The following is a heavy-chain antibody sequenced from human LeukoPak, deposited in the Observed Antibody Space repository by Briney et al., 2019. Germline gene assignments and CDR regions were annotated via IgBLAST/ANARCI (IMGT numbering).Heavy chain of an antibody. CDR2: ISYDGSNK. J-gene: IGHJ4*02. Sequence: PGGSLRLSCAASGFTFSSYGMHWVRQAPGKGLEWVAAISYDGSNKYYADSVKGRFTISRDNSKNTLYLQMNSLRAEDTAVYYCAKDLGGGFEYFDYWGQGTLVTVSS. D-gene: IGHD3-16*01. CDR3: AKDLGGGFEYFDY. CDR1: GFTFSSYG. V-gene: IGHV3-30*18.